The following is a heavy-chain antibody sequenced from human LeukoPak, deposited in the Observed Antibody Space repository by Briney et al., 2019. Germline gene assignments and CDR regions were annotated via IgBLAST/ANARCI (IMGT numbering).Heavy chain of an antibody. J-gene: IGHJ4*02. V-gene: IGHV4-31*03. CDR1: GGTIKSGGHL. CDR2: IYGTGST. Sequence: SQTLSLTCTVSGGTIKSGGHLWSWIRQHPGKGLQWIGYIYGTGSTNYNPSLKSRVTMSVDTSENHFSLNLTSVTAADTAVYFCARDHDRGSFDYWGQGTLVTVSS. D-gene: IGHD3-10*01. CDR3: ARDHDRGSFDY.